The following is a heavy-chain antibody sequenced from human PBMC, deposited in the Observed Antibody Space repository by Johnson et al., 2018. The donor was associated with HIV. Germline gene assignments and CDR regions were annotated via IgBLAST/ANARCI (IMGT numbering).Heavy chain of an antibody. Sequence: VQLVESGGGVVRPGGSLRLSCAASGFTFDDYGMSWVRQVPGQGLEWVSGINWNGGSTGYADSMRGRVTISRDNAKNSLYLEINGLRADDTALYFCARGKGASVGLDTYDIWGQGTMVIVSS. CDR3: ARGKGASVGLDTYDI. D-gene: IGHD3-9*01. CDR2: INWNGGST. CDR1: GFTFDDYG. V-gene: IGHV3-20*04. J-gene: IGHJ3*02.